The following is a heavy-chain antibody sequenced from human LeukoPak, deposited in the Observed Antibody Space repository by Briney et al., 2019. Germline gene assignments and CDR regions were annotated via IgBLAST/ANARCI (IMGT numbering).Heavy chain of an antibody. CDR1: GYTFTSYG. D-gene: IGHD3-22*01. J-gene: IGHJ4*02. CDR2: IIAYNGNT. Sequence: VASVKVSCKASGYTFTSYGISWVRQAPGQGLEWMGWIIAYNGNTNYAQKLQGRVTMTTDTSTSTAYMELRSLRSDDTAVYYCARVGYDSSGYYYVQNPGPGSDYYFDYWGQGTLVTVSS. CDR3: ARVGYDSSGYYYVQNPGPGSDYYFDY. V-gene: IGHV1-18*01.